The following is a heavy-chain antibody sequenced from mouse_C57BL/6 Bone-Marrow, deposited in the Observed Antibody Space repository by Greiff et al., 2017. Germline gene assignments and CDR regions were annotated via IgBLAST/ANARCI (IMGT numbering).Heavy chain of an antibody. CDR1: GFTFTDYY. D-gene: IGHD2-3*01. CDR3: ARSLYDGYYLWYFDV. CDR2: IRNKANGYTT. Sequence: EVKLVESGGGLVQPGGSLSLSCAASGFTFTDYYMSWVRQPPGKALEWLGFIRNKANGYTTEYSASVKGRFTISRDNSQSILYLQMNALRAEDSATYYCARSLYDGYYLWYFDVWGTGTTVTVSS. J-gene: IGHJ1*03. V-gene: IGHV7-3*01.